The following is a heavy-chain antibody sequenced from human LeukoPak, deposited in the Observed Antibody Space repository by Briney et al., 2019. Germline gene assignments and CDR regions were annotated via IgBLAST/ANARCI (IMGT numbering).Heavy chain of an antibody. CDR1: GYTFTSYF. CDR3: ARDLEFGYSHGPPDY. CDR2: INPNSGGT. D-gene: IGHD5-18*01. Sequence: ASVKVSCKASGYTFTSYFIHWVRQAPGQGREWMGWINPNSGGTNYAQKFQGRVTMTRDTSISTAYMELSRLRSDDTAVYYCARDLEFGYSHGPPDYWGQGTLVTVSS. V-gene: IGHV1-2*02. J-gene: IGHJ4*02.